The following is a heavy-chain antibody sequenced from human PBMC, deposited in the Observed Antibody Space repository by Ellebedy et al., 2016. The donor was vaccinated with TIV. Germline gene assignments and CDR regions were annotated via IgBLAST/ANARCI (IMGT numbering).Heavy chain of an antibody. J-gene: IGHJ4*02. V-gene: IGHV4-39*01. CDR1: GGSISSSSYY. CDR3: ARLGGQQLSRCYFDY. D-gene: IGHD6-13*01. CDR2: IYYSGST. Sequence: MPSETLSLTCTVSGGSISSSSYYWGWIRQPPGKGLEWSGSIYYSGSTYYNPSLKSRVTISVDTSKNQFSLKLSSVTAADTAVYYCARLGGQQLSRCYFDYWGQGTLVTVSS.